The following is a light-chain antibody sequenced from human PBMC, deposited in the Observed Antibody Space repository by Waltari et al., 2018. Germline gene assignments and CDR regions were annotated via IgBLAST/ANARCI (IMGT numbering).Light chain of an antibody. J-gene: IGLJ1*01. Sequence: QSALTQHVSVSGSPGQSIAIPCTGTSRDVGGYASLFWYQQHPGKVPKLMIYAASARPSGFSNRFSGSKSGNTASLTISGLQAEDEADYYCTSFTSSRTYVFGTGTKVTVL. CDR3: TSFTSSRTYV. CDR1: SRDVGGYAS. CDR2: AAS. V-gene: IGLV2-14*03.